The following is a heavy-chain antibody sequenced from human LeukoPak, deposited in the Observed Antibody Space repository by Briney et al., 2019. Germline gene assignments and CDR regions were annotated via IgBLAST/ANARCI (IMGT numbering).Heavy chain of an antibody. V-gene: IGHV3-23*01. CDR1: GFTFSSYS. CDR3: AKEYYDYVWGSYRILDY. D-gene: IGHD3-16*02. J-gene: IGHJ4*02. CDR2: ISGSGGST. Sequence: GGSLRLSCAASGFTFSSYSMNWVRQAPGKGLEWVSAISGSGGSTYYADSVKGRFTISRDNSKNTLYLQMNSLRAEDTAVYYCAKEYYDYVWGSYRILDYWGQGTLVTVSS.